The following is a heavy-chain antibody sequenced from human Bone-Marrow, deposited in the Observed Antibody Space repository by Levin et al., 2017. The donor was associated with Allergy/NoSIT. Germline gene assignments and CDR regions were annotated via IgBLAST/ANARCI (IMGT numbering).Heavy chain of an antibody. CDR3: AKARGFIAVAGDLDF. Sequence: QPGGSLRLSCAASGFTFDDYAIHWVRQRPGRGLEWVAGINWNSDTIGYADSVKGRFTISRDNAKNSLYLQMNSLRAEDTAFYFCAKARGFIAVAGDLDFWGRGTLVTVSS. CDR2: INWNSDTI. V-gene: IGHV3-9*01. D-gene: IGHD6-19*01. CDR1: GFTFDDYA. J-gene: IGHJ4*02.